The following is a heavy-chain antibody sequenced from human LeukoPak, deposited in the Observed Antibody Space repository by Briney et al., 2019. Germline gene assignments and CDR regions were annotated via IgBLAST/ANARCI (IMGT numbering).Heavy chain of an antibody. CDR3: AKDLGDFGRFGEPIYYFDY. J-gene: IGHJ4*02. CDR2: ISGSGGST. V-gene: IGHV3-23*01. CDR1: GFTFSSYA. D-gene: IGHD3-10*01. Sequence: GGSLRLSCAASGFTFSSYAMSWVRQAPGKGLEWVSAISGSGGSTYYADSVKGRFTISRDNSKNTLYLQMNSLRAEDTAVYYCAKDLGDFGRFGEPIYYFDYWGQGTLVTVSS.